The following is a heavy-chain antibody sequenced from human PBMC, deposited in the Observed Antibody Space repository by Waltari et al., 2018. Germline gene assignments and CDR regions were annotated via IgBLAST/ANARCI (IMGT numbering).Heavy chain of an antibody. CDR2: IYYSGSL. CDR1: GGSISSSRYY. Sequence: QLQLQESGPGLVKPSGTLSLTCSVSGGSISSSRYYWGWIRQSPGKGLEWIGSIYYSGSLYYNPTLQCRVTISGDTSKNQFSLNLSSVTAADTAVYYCARHWKRNGYRFDPWGQGTRVTVSS. V-gene: IGHV4-39*01. D-gene: IGHD5-12*01. J-gene: IGHJ5*02. CDR3: ARHWKRNGYRFDP.